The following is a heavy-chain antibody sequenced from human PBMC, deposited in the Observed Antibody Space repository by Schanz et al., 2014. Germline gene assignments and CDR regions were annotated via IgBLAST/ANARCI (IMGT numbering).Heavy chain of an antibody. J-gene: IGHJ3*02. D-gene: IGHD5-12*01. CDR1: RIIFGTYS. Sequence: EVQLEESGGGLVKPGGSLRLSCTASRIIFGTYSMNWIRQTPKGLEWVSSINSRSNFIYYADSVKGRFTISRDNAKNSLYLQMNSLRAEDTAVYYCAGAVATIRADSFDIWGQGTMVAVSS. V-gene: IGHV3-21*01. CDR3: AGAVATIRADSFDI. CDR2: INSRSNFI.